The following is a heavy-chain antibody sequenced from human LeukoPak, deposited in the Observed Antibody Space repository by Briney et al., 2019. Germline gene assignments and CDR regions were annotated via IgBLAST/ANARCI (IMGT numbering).Heavy chain of an antibody. V-gene: IGHV3-48*01. CDR1: GFTFNTYS. CDR2: ISSGSNTI. D-gene: IGHD1-26*01. CDR3: ARRVGATYYFDY. J-gene: IGHJ4*02. Sequence: GGSLRLSCAASGFTFNTYSMNWVRQAPGKGLEWISYISSGSNTIYYADSVKGRFTISRDNAKNSLYLQMNGLRAEDTAVYYCARRVGATYYFDYWGQGTLVTVSS.